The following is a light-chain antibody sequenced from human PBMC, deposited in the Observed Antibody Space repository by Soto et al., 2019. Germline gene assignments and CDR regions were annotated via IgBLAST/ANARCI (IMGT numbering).Light chain of an antibody. CDR1: SSDVGSYNL. V-gene: IGLV2-23*02. CDR2: EVS. J-gene: IGLJ1*01. Sequence: QSVLPQPASVSGSPGQSITISCTGTSSDVGSYNLVSWYQHHPGKAPKFMIYEVSKRPSGVSNRFSGSKSGNTASLTISGLQAEDEADYYCCSYAGTSTYVFGTGTKVTVL. CDR3: CSYAGTSTYV.